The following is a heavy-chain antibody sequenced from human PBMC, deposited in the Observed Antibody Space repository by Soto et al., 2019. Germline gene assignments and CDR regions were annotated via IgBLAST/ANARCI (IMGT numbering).Heavy chain of an antibody. CDR3: ARRYYDYVWGSYRHPNWFDP. J-gene: IGHJ5*02. D-gene: IGHD3-16*02. CDR1: GGSISGYY. Sequence: SETLSLTCAVYGGSISGYYWSWIRQPPGKGLEWIGEINHSGSTNYNPSLKSRVTISVDTSKNQFSLKLSSVTAADTAVYYCARRYYDYVWGSYRHPNWFDPWGQGTLVTVS. CDR2: INHSGST. V-gene: IGHV4-34*01.